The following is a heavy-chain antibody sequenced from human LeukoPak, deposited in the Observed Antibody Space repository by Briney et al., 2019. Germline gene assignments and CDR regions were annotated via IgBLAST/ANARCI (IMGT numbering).Heavy chain of an antibody. Sequence: PGGSLRLSCAAPGFTFSSYEMNWVRQAPGKGLEWVSYISSSGSTIYYADSVKGRFTISRDNAKNSLYLQMNSLTAEDTAVYYSATATYSYDSSGYPFLDYWGQGTLVTVSS. CDR1: GFTFSSYE. CDR3: ATATYSYDSSGYPFLDY. V-gene: IGHV3-48*03. J-gene: IGHJ4*02. D-gene: IGHD3-22*01. CDR2: ISSSGSTI.